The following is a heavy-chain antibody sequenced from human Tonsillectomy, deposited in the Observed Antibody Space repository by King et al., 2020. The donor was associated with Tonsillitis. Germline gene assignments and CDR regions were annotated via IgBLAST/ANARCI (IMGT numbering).Heavy chain of an antibody. CDR1: GFTFSSYH. CDR2: ISRSSSTI. Sequence: VQLVESGGGLVQPGGSLRLSCAASGFTFSSYHMNWVRQAPGKGLECVSYISRSSSTIYYLDSVEGRFTSSRDNAKNSLYLHVNSLKADDTAVYYCARDRSSGWPGVPDLWGQGTLVIVSS. J-gene: IGHJ3*01. CDR3: ARDRSSGWPGVPDL. D-gene: IGHD6-19*01. V-gene: IGHV3-48*01.